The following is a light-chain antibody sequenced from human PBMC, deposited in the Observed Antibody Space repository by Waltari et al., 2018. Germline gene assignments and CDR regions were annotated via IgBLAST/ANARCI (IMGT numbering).Light chain of an antibody. CDR2: KAS. J-gene: IGKJ5*01. CDR1: QSISFW. Sequence: DIQLTQSPSTLSATVGDRVPITCRASQSISFWLAWYQQKPGRAPKLLIYKASYLESGVPSRFSGSGSETHFTLTISSVQPDDFAAYYCQHYNSYPITFGQGTRLDIK. CDR3: QHYNSYPIT. V-gene: IGKV1-5*03.